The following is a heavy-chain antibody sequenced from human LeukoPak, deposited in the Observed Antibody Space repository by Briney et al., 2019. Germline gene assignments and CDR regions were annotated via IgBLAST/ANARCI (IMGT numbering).Heavy chain of an antibody. J-gene: IGHJ4*02. D-gene: IGHD6-19*01. V-gene: IGHV3-53*01. CDR2: IYSGGST. CDR1: GFTVSSNY. Sequence: PGGSLRLSCAASGFTVSSNYMSWVRQAPGKGLEWVSVIYSGGSTYYADSVKGRFTISRDNSKNTLYLQMNRLRAEDTAVYYCARDSSGWYDYWGQGTLVTVSS. CDR3: ARDSSGWYDY.